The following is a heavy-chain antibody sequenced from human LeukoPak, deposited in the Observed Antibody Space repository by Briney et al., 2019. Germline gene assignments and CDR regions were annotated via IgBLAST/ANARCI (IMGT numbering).Heavy chain of an antibody. V-gene: IGHV3-21*01. D-gene: IGHD3-9*01. Sequence: GGSLRLSCAASGFTFRTYTMSWFRRAPGKGLEWVSSINSHSDKMAYADSVRGRFTVSRDNAKTSLYLQMNSLRDEDTAIYYCARKGSTGDFLTGFPDYWGQGTLVTVSS. CDR1: GFTFRTYT. CDR3: ARKGSTGDFLTGFPDY. J-gene: IGHJ4*02. CDR2: INSHSDKM.